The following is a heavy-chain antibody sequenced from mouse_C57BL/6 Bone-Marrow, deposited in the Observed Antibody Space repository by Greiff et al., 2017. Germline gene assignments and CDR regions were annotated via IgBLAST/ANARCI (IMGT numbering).Heavy chain of an antibody. CDR2: IHPISGSL. D-gene: IGHD1-1*02. V-gene: IGHV1-64*01. J-gene: IGHJ2*01. CDR1: GYTFTSYW. CDR3: ARTGDFDY. Sequence: QVQLKQPGAELVKPGASVKLSCKASGYTFTSYWMHWVKQRPGQGLEWIGMIHPISGSLNYNEKFKSKATLTEDNTSSTADMQRSSLTSEDSAFYECARTGDFDYWGQGTTLTVSS.